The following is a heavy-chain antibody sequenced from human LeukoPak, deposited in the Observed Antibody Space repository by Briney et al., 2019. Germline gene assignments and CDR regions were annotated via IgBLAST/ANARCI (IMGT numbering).Heavy chain of an antibody. Sequence: GASVKVSCKASGYTFTGYAMHWVRQAPGQRLEWMGWINAGNGNTKYSQKFQGRVTIARDTSASTAYMELSSLRSEDTAVYYCATSGQVVATMHYWGQGTLVTVSS. CDR1: GYTFTGYA. D-gene: IGHD2-15*01. J-gene: IGHJ4*02. V-gene: IGHV1-3*01. CDR2: INAGNGNT. CDR3: ATSGQVVATMHY.